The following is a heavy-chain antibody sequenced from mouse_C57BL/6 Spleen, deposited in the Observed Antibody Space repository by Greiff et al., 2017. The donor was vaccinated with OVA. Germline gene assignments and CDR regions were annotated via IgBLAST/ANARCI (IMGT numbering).Heavy chain of an antibody. D-gene: IGHD2-1*01. Sequence: VQLKESGPGLVQPSQSLSITCTVSGFSLTSYGVHWVRQSPGKGLEWLGVIWSGGSTDYNAAFISRLSISKEYYKSQFFFKMNSLQADDTAIYYCARNRDYGNYEAWFAYWGQGTLVTVSA. J-gene: IGHJ3*01. CDR1: GFSLTSYG. CDR2: IWSGGST. CDR3: ARNRDYGNYEAWFAY. V-gene: IGHV2-2*01.